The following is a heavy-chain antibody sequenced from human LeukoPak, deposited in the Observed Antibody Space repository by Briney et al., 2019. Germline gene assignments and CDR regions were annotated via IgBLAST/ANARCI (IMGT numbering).Heavy chain of an antibody. Sequence: SGGSLRLSCAASGFTFSSYAMSWVRQAPGKGLEWVSAISGSGGSTYYADSVKGRFTISRDNSKNTLYLQMNSLRAEDTAVYYWAKDCISYDSGGLTNENWGQGTLVTVSS. CDR1: GFTFSSYA. D-gene: IGHD3-22*01. J-gene: IGHJ4*02. CDR2: ISGSGGST. V-gene: IGHV3-23*01. CDR3: AKDCISYDSGGLTNEN.